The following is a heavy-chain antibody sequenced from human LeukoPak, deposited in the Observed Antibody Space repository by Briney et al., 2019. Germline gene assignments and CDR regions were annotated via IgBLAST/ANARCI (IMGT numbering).Heavy chain of an antibody. V-gene: IGHV1-8*03. CDR3: ARVRHKGITTFGVDTYYYYYYYMDV. CDR2: VNPNSGNT. J-gene: IGHJ6*03. D-gene: IGHD3-3*01. CDR1: GYTFTSYD. Sequence: GASVKVSCKASGYTFTSYDINWVREATGQGLEWMGWVNPNSGNTGYAQKFQGRVTITRNTSISTAYVELSSLRSEDTAVYYCARVRHKGITTFGVDTYYYYYYYMDVWGKGTTVTVSS.